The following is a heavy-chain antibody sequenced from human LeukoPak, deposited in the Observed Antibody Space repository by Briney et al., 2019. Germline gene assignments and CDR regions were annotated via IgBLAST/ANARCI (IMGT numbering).Heavy chain of an antibody. J-gene: IGHJ3*02. V-gene: IGHV4-34*01. CDR1: GGSFSGYY. D-gene: IGHD3-3*01. CDR3: AREGSSDFWTPARGAFDI. CDR2: INHSGST. Sequence: SETLSLTCAVYGGSFSGYYWSWIRQPPGKGLEWIGEINHSGSTNYNPSLKSRVTISVDASKNQFSLKLSSVTAADTAVYYCAREGSSDFWTPARGAFDIWGQGTMVTVSS.